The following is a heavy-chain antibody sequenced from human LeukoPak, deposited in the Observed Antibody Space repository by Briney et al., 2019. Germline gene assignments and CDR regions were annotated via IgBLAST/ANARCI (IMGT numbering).Heavy chain of an antibody. V-gene: IGHV4-59*01. Sequence: PSETLSLTCTVSGGSISSYYWSWIRQPPGKGLEWIGYIYYSGSTNYNPSLKSRVTISVDTSKNQFSLKLSSVTAADTAVYYCARARLNYYYYYMDVWGKGTTVTVSS. CDR2: IYYSGST. CDR1: GGSISSYY. D-gene: IGHD4-17*01. CDR3: ARARLNYYYYYMDV. J-gene: IGHJ6*03.